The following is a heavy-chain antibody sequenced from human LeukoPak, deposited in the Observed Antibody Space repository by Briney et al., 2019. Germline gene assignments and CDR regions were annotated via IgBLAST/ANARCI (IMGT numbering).Heavy chain of an antibody. J-gene: IGHJ1*01. CDR1: GGSISSGGYY. CDR2: IYYSGST. V-gene: IGHV4-31*03. Sequence: PSETLSLTCTVSGGSISSGGYYWSWIRQHPGKGLEWIGYIYYSGSTYYNPSLKSRVTISVDASKNQFSLKLSSVTAADTAVYYCARGGHYYDSSAIEYFQHWGQGTLVTVSS. D-gene: IGHD3-22*01. CDR3: ARGGHYYDSSAIEYFQH.